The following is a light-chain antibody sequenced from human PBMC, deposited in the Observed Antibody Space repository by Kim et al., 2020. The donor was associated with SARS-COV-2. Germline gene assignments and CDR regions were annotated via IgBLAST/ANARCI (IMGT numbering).Light chain of an antibody. CDR2: AAS. V-gene: IGKV1-39*01. CDR3: QQSYSTPYT. Sequence: DIQMTQSPCSLSASVGDRVTITCRASQSISIYLNWYQQKPGKAPKLLIYAASSLQSGVPSRFSGSGSGTDFTLTISSLQPEDFATYYCQQSYSTPYTFGQGTKLEI. CDR1: QSISIY. J-gene: IGKJ2*01.